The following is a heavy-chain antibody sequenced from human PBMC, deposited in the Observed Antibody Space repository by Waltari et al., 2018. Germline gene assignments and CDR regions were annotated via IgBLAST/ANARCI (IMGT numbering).Heavy chain of an antibody. J-gene: IGHJ4*02. CDR2: LSGRGGNT. V-gene: IGHV3-23*01. CDR3: AKEVPGTGMGYYCDS. CDR1: GFTFSSYV. Sequence: EVQLLESGGGLFQPGGSLRLSCAASGFTFSSYVMHWVRQAPGKGLQWLSALSGRGGNTFYADSVKGRFTLTRDNSKNTLFLQVNSLRAEDTAIYYCAKEVPGTGMGYYCDSWGQGTLVTVSS. D-gene: IGHD2-15*01.